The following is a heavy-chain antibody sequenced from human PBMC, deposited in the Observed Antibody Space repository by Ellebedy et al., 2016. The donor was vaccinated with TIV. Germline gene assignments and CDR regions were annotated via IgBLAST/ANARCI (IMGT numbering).Heavy chain of an antibody. CDR2: INPNSGGT. V-gene: IGHV1-2*04. D-gene: IGHD1-26*01. Sequence: AASVQVSCKASGYTFTGNYMQWVRQAPGEGLEWMGWINPNSGGTNYAQEFQCWVTMTRDTSISTAYIELSRLKSDDTAVYYCARGMKMGSAWYYFDDWGQGTLVTVSS. CDR3: ARGMKMGSAWYYFDD. CDR1: GYTFTGNY. J-gene: IGHJ4*02.